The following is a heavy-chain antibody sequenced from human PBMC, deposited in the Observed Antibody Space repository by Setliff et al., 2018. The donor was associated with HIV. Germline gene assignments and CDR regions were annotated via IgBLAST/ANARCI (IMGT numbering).Heavy chain of an antibody. D-gene: IGHD3-22*01. CDR3: ARDRYYDSSGYYWFDAFDI. Sequence: ASVKVSCKASGYTFTGYDMHWVRQAPGQGLEWMGWINPNSGGTNYAQKFQGRVTMTRDTSISTAYMELSRLRSDDTAVYYCARDRYYDSSGYYWFDAFDIWGQGTMVTVSS. CDR1: GYTFTGYD. J-gene: IGHJ3*02. V-gene: IGHV1-2*02. CDR2: INPNSGGT.